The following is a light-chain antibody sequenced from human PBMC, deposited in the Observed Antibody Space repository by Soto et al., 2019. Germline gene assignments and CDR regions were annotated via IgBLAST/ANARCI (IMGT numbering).Light chain of an antibody. CDR2: AAS. CDR1: QNISSRF. J-gene: IGKJ1*01. V-gene: IGKV3-20*01. Sequence: DIVLTQSPGTLSLSPGERATLSCRASQNISSRFLAWFQQKPGQAPRLLIYAASNRAAGIPDRFSGSGSGTVFTLAISRLEPEDFAVYYCQQYGTSRTFGQGTKVESK. CDR3: QQYGTSRT.